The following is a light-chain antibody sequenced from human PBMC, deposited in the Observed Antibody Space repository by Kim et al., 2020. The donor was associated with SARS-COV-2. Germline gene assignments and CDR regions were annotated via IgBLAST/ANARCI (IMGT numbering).Light chain of an antibody. J-gene: IGLJ2*01. CDR1: SSDVGGSNS. V-gene: IGLV2-14*03. Sequence: QSALTHPASVSGSPGQSITIPCIGTSSDVGGSNSVSWYQHHPGTAPKILIYDVSGRPSGVSNRFSGSKSGNTASLTISGLQAEDEADYYCNSYTSSNTWVFGGGTKLTVL. CDR2: DVS. CDR3: NSYTSSNTWV.